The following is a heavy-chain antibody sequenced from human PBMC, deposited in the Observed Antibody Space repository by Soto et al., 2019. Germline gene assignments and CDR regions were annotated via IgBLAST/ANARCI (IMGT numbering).Heavy chain of an antibody. D-gene: IGHD2-8*01. CDR1: GFTFSDYS. V-gene: IGHV3-48*01. CDR2: INSGGTTI. CDR3: ARGGSSGYFTNDRLDY. J-gene: IGHJ4*02. Sequence: GGSLRLSCAASGFTFSDYSMNWVRQAPGKGLQWVSYINSGGTTIYYADSVKGRFTSSRDNARDSLFLQMNSLTTEDTAVYYCARGGSSGYFTNDRLDYWGQGTLVTVSS.